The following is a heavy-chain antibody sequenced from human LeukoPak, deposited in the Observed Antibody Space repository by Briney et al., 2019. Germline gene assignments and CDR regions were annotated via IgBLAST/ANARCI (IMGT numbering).Heavy chain of an antibody. CDR1: GFTFDDYA. D-gene: IGHD5-18*01. CDR3: ARDVGWYSYGPDAFDI. CDR2: INWNSGSI. J-gene: IGHJ3*02. Sequence: PGGSLRLSCAASGFTFDDYAMHWVRQAPGKGLEWVSGINWNSGSIDYADSVKGRFTISRDNAKNSLYLQMNSLRAEDTAVYYCARDVGWYSYGPDAFDIWGQGTMVTVSS. V-gene: IGHV3-9*01.